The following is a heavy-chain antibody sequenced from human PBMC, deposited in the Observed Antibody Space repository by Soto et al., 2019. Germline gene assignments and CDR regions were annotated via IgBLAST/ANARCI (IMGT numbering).Heavy chain of an antibody. CDR2: ISYDGSNK. D-gene: IGHD5-12*01. CDR3: AKDNDPSGYDYGYFDY. Sequence: QVQLVESGGGVVQPGRSLRLSCAASGFTFSSYGMHWVRQAPGKGLEWVAVISYDGSNKYYADSVKGRFTISRDNSKNTLYLQMNSLRAEDTAVYYCAKDNDPSGYDYGYFDYWGQGTLVTVSS. V-gene: IGHV3-30*18. CDR1: GFTFSSYG. J-gene: IGHJ4*02.